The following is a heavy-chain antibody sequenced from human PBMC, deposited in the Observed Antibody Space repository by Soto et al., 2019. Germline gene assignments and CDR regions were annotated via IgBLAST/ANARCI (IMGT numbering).Heavy chain of an antibody. Sequence: VGSLRLSCAASGFTFTNYDMSWVRQAPGKGLEWVSAIRDAGDSTYSADSVRGRFTISRDNSKNTLYLQMNSLRVEDTAIYYCARRGDASGSYFDFWGQGTLVTVSS. CDR3: ARRGDASGSYFDF. V-gene: IGHV3-23*01. J-gene: IGHJ4*02. CDR2: IRDAGDST. D-gene: IGHD3-10*01. CDR1: GFTFTNYD.